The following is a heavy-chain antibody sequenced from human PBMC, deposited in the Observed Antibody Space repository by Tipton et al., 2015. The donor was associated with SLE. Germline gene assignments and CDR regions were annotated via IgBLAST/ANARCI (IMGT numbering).Heavy chain of an antibody. Sequence: LRLSCSVSGGSISGHYWSWIRQPPGRGLEWIGYIYFSGSTNYNSSLKSRATMSVDTSKNQFSLKLTSVTAADTALYYCARMAYYFDSRGYSYYFDYWGQGSLVTVSS. D-gene: IGHD3-22*01. CDR3: ARMAYYFDSRGYSYYFDY. CDR1: GGSISGHY. CDR2: IYFSGST. V-gene: IGHV4-59*11. J-gene: IGHJ4*02.